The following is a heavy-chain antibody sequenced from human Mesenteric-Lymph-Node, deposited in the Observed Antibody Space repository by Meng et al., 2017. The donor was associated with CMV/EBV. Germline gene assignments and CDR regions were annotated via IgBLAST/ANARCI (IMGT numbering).Heavy chain of an antibody. CDR2: LIPIFGTT. D-gene: IGHD3-10*01. V-gene: IGHV1-69*05. J-gene: IGHJ5*02. Sequence: SCKASGGTFSSYAISWVRQAPGQGVEWMGGLIPIFGTTNYAQKFQGRVTITTDESTSTAYMELSSLRSEDTAVYYCARETLGFGFDPWGQGTLVTVSS. CDR1: GGTFSSYA. CDR3: ARETLGFGFDP.